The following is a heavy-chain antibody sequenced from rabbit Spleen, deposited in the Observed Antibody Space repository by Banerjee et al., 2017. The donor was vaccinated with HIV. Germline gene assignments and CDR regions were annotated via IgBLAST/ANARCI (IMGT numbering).Heavy chain of an antibody. D-gene: IGHD1-1*01. CDR2: IDAGSSGFT. J-gene: IGHJ6*01. Sequence: EESGGGLVKPGASLTLTCIASGVSFSGDSYMCWVRQAPGKGLEWIACIDAGSSGFTYFANWAKGRFTISKTSSTTVTLQMTSLTAADTATYFCARDTSSSFSSYGMDLWGPAPSSPS. CDR3: ARDTSSSFSSYGMDL. V-gene: IGHV1S40*01. CDR1: GVSFSGDSY.